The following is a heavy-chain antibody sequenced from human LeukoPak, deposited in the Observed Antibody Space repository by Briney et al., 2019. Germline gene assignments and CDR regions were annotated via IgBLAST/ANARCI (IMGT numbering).Heavy chain of an antibody. CDR1: GFTFSSYE. D-gene: IGHD3-10*01. CDR2: ISSSGSTI. V-gene: IGHV3-48*03. CDR3: ARVQRYYYGSGRPDAFDI. J-gene: IGHJ3*02. Sequence: PGGSLRLSCAASGFTFSSYEMNWVRQAPGKGLEWVSYISSSGSTIYYADSVKGRFTISRDNAKNSLYLQMNILRAEDTAVYYCARVQRYYYGSGRPDAFDIWGQGTMVTVSS.